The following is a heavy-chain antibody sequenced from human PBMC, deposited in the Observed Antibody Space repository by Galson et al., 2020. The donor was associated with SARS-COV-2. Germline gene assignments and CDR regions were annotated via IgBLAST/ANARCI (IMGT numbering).Heavy chain of an antibody. J-gene: IGHJ4*02. Sequence: SETLSLTCTVSGGSISRYPWSWIRQSPGKGLQWMGYIYYTGITNYNPSLEGRGTMSIDTPKYQFSLKLSSVTAADSALYFCAGVTTYHDGSRNPKHWIERWGQGTMVTGSS. D-gene: IGHD3-22*01. V-gene: IGHV4-59*12. CDR2: IYYTGIT. CDR3: AGVTTYHDGSRNPKHWIER. CDR1: GGSISRYP.